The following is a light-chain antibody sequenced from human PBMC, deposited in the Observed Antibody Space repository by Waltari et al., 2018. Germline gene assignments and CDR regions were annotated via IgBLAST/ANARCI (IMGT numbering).Light chain of an antibody. CDR1: QSINTY. CDR3: QQSYSTPIT. Sequence: DIQMTQSPSSLSASVGDRVTITCRASQSINTYLNWYQHKPGKGPNLLIYVASSLQSGVPSRFSGSGSGTDFTLTISSLQPEDFATYYCQQSYSTPITFGGGTKVEIK. J-gene: IGKJ4*01. CDR2: VAS. V-gene: IGKV1-39*01.